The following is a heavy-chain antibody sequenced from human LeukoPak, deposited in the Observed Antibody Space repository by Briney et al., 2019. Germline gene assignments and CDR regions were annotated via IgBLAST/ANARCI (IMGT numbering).Heavy chain of an antibody. J-gene: IGHJ4*02. CDR1: GFIFSNYS. CDR2: ISSTSNTI. D-gene: IGHD2-2*01. V-gene: IGHV3-48*02. CDR3: ARPSRSTGPAY. Sequence: GGSLRVSCAASGFIFSNYSMNWVRQAPGKGLEWVSWISSTSNTIYYADSVKGRFTISRDNAKNSLDLQMNSLRDEDTAVYYCARPSRSTGPAYWGQGTLVTVSS.